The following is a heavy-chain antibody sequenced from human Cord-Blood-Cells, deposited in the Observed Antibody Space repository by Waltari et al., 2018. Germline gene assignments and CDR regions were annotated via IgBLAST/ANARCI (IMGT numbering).Heavy chain of an antibody. CDR3: AVSTGVGQQLEYCQH. CDR2: INPYSGGT. Sequence: GSSVKVSCKASGYPFTGYYMHRVRQSPGQGLEWMGWINPYSGGTNYAQKFQGCVNKNRDTSISTAYMELSRRRSDDTAVYYCAVSTGVGQQLEYCQHWGQGTLVTVSS. CDR1: GYPFTGYY. V-gene: IGHV1-2*04. D-gene: IGHD6-13*01. J-gene: IGHJ1*01.